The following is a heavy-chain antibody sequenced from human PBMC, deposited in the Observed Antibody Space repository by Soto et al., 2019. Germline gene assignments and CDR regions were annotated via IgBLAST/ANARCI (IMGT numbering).Heavy chain of an antibody. CDR2: ISSSGSTV. CDR1: RFTFSTYE. CDR3: VRYCSTTLCNGVATRTFDY. V-gene: IGHV3-48*03. D-gene: IGHD2-2*01. Sequence: GGSLRLSCAASRFTFSTYEMHWVRQAPGKGLEWVSYISSSGSTVYYADSVRGRFTISRDNTRNSLYLQMNSLRDEDTALYYCVRYCSTTLCNGVATRTFDYWGQGTLVTVSS. J-gene: IGHJ4*02.